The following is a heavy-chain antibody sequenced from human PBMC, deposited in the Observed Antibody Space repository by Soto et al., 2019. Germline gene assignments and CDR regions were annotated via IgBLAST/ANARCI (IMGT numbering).Heavy chain of an antibody. CDR3: AKVLTIFGMVIMANWFDP. J-gene: IGHJ5*02. CDR2: ISGSGGST. V-gene: IGHV3-23*01. D-gene: IGHD3-3*01. CDR1: GFTFSSYA. Sequence: EVQLLESGGGLVQPGGSLRLSCAASGFTFSSYAMSWVRQAPGKGLEWVSAISGSGGSTYYADSVKGRFTISRDNSKNTLYLQMNSLSAEDTAVYYCAKVLTIFGMVIMANWFDPWGQGTLVTVSS.